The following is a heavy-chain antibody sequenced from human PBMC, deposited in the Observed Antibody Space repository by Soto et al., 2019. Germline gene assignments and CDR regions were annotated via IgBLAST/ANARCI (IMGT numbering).Heavy chain of an antibody. Sequence: KSGPTLVNPTHTLTLTCSFSGFSFRTSGVGVGWIRQPPGKALDWLALIYWDDDRRYSPSLKDRLTITKDTSKSQVVLTLTNVDTADRCTYYCAQRWRGYGVVTPFKHSGQRMPLTVSS. CDR3: AQRWRGYGVVTPFKH. V-gene: IGHV2-5*02. CDR1: GFSFRTSGVG. CDR2: IYWDDDR. D-gene: IGHD3-3*01. J-gene: IGHJ1*01.